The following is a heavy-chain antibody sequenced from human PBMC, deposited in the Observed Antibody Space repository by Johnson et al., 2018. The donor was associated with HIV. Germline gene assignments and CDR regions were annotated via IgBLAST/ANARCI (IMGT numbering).Heavy chain of an antibody. CDR1: GFTFSSYG. CDR3: ARERPGYGGHDAFDI. Sequence: QVQLVESGGGVVQPGRSLRLSCAASGFTFSSYGMHWVRQAPGKGMDWVAFITYDGRNKYYADSVKGRFTISRDNSKSTLYLQMNSLRAEDTAVYHCARERPGYGGHDAFDIWGHGTMVIVSS. D-gene: IGHD4-23*01. CDR2: ITYDGRNK. J-gene: IGHJ3*02. V-gene: IGHV3-33*08.